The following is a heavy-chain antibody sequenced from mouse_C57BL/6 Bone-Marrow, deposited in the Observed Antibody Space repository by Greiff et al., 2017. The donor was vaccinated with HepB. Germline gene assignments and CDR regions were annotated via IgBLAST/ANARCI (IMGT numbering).Heavy chain of an antibody. CDR1: GYTFTSYW. CDR3: ASERYDGAWFAY. D-gene: IGHD2-14*01. CDR2: INPSNGGT. Sequence: QVQLKQPGTELVKPGASVKLSCKASGYTFTSYWMHWVKQRPGQGLEWIGNINPSNGGTNYNEKFKSKATLTVDKSSSTAYMQLSSLTSEDSAVYYCASERYDGAWFAYWGQGTLVTVSA. J-gene: IGHJ3*01. V-gene: IGHV1-53*01.